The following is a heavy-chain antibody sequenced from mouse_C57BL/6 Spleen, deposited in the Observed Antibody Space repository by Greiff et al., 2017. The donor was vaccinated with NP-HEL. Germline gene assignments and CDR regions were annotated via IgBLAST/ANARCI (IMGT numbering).Heavy chain of an antibody. CDR1: GYTFTSYW. D-gene: IGHD1-1*01. J-gene: IGHJ2*01. Sequence: QVQLKQPGAELVMPGASVKLSCKASGYTFTSYWMHWVKQRPGQGLEWIGEIDPSDSYTNYNQKFKGKSTLTVDKSSSTAYMQLSSLTSEDSAVYYCARVGITTVVGVNFDYWGQGTTLTVSS. V-gene: IGHV1-69*01. CDR3: ARVGITTVVGVNFDY. CDR2: IDPSDSYT.